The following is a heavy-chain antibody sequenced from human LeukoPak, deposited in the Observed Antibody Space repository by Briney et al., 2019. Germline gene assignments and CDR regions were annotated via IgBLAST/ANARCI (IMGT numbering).Heavy chain of an antibody. D-gene: IGHD4-17*01. CDR1: GFTFSSYA. J-gene: IGHJ4*02. Sequence: GRSLRLSCAASGFTFSSYAMHWVRQAPGKGLEWVSHVRPGDGPTTYAESVKGRFTISRDNSKNTVSLQMNSLRVEDTAVYYCAGPYHYGDFSYWGQGSLVSVSS. V-gene: IGHV3-23*01. CDR3: AGPYHYGDFSY. CDR2: VRPGDGPT.